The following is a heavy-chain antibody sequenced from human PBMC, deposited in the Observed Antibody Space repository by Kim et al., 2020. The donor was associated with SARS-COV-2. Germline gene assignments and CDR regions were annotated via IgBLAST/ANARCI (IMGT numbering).Heavy chain of an antibody. CDR1: GFTFSSYA. V-gene: IGHV3-23*01. J-gene: IGHJ3*01. D-gene: IGHD3-10*01. CDR3: TTDQRWFGDFSPLNAFDV. CDR2: ISGSGCST. Sequence: GGSLRLSCAASGFTFSSYAMSWVRQAPGKGLEWVSAISGSGCSTYYADSVKGRFTISRDNSKNTLDLQMNSRRAEDAAVYYWTTDQRWFGDFSPLNAFDVWGQGTMDTVSS.